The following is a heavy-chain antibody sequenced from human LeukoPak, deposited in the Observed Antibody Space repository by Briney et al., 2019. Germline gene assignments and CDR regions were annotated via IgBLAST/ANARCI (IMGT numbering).Heavy chain of an antibody. V-gene: IGHV4-38-2*02. CDR2: IYHSGST. CDR3: ARGISIYSSGWEDLSYYYYMDV. J-gene: IGHJ6*03. D-gene: IGHD6-19*01. CDR1: GYSISSGYY. Sequence: PSETLSLTCTVSGYSISSGYYWGWIRQPPGKGLEWIGSIYHSGSTYYNPSLKSRVTISVDTSKNQFSLKLSSVTAADTAVYYCARGISIYSSGWEDLSYYYYMDVWGKGTTVTVSS.